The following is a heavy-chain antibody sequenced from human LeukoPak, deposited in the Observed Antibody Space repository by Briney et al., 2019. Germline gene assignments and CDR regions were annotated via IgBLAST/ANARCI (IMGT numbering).Heavy chain of an antibody. CDR2: IYYSGST. J-gene: IGHJ4*02. CDR3: ARDHRTTKGAFDY. D-gene: IGHD2-2*01. Sequence: SETLSLTCTVSGGSISSYYWSWIRQPPGKGLEWIGYIYYSGSTNYNPSLKSRVTISVDTSKNQFSLQLNSVTPEDTAVYYCARDHRTTKGAFDYWGQGTLVTVSS. V-gene: IGHV4-59*12. CDR1: GGSISSYY.